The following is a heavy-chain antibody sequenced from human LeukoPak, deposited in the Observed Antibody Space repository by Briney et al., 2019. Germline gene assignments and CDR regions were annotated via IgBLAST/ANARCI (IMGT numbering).Heavy chain of an antibody. CDR2: IYTSGST. V-gene: IGHV4-61*02. D-gene: IGHD3-10*01. J-gene: IGHJ4*02. Sequence: PSETLSLTCTVSGGSMSSGSYYWSWIRQPAGKGLEWIGRIYTSGSTNYNPSLKSRVTISVDTSKNQFSLKLTSVAAADTAVYYCARDPYYYGSGSYFDYWGQGALVTVSS. CDR3: ARDPYYYGSGSYFDY. CDR1: GGSMSSGSYY.